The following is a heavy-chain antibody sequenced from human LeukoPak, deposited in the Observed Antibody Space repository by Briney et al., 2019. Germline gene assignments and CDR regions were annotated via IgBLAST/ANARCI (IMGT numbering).Heavy chain of an antibody. Sequence: SSQTLSLTCTVSGDSISSGDYYWSWIRQPAGKGLEWIGRISSSGSTNYNPFLKSRVTISVDTSKNQFSLKLSSVTAADTAVYYCARGSGSPSNWFDPWGQGTLVTVSS. D-gene: IGHD1-26*01. J-gene: IGHJ5*02. CDR1: GDSISSGDYY. CDR2: ISSSGST. CDR3: ARGSGSPSNWFDP. V-gene: IGHV4-61*02.